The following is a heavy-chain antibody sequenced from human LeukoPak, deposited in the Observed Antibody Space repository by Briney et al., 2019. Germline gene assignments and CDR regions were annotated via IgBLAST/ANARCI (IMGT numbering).Heavy chain of an antibody. CDR1: GFTFSNYA. J-gene: IGHJ4*02. Sequence: GGSLRLSCAASGFTFSNYAMSWVRQAPGKGLEWVSGMTGGGGSTLYADSVKGRFTIARENSKNTLYLQMNCLRAEDTATYYWAKRDYSDRSGYSPLFESWGQGNLVTVSS. CDR2: MTGGGGST. D-gene: IGHD3-22*01. V-gene: IGHV3-23*01. CDR3: AKRDYSDRSGYSPLFES.